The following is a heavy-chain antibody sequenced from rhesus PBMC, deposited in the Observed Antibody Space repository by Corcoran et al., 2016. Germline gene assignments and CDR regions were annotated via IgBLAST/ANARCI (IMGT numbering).Heavy chain of an antibody. CDR2: ISGRSGST. Sequence: QVQLQESGPGLVKPSETLSLTCAVSGYSISSGYYWGWIRQPPGKGLEYIGYISGRSGSTYYNPSLESRVTISKDTSKNQCSLKVSSVTAADTAVYYCARQYSTAVSNWGQGVLVTVSS. CDR3: ARQYSTAVSN. CDR1: GYSISSGYY. V-gene: IGHV4-99*01. J-gene: IGHJ4*01. D-gene: IGHD4-29*01.